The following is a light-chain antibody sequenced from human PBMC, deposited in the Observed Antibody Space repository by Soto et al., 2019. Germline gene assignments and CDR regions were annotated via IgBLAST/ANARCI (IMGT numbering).Light chain of an antibody. CDR2: GAS. J-gene: IGKJ1*01. CDR1: QSVSSSY. Sequence: EIVLTQSPGTLSLSPGERATLSCRASQSVSSSYLAWYQQKPGQAPRLLIYGASSRATGIPDRFSGSGSGTDFTLTISRLEPEDFAVYYCQHYGSSSWTFGQGTKGDIK. V-gene: IGKV3-20*01. CDR3: QHYGSSSWT.